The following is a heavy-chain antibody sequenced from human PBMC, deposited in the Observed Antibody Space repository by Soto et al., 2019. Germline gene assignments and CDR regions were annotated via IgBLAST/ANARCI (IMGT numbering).Heavy chain of an antibody. CDR3: AAQATGYFVPFDF. CDR2: ISASGDTT. V-gene: IGHV3-23*01. CDR1: GFSFSTCA. Sequence: EVQLLESGGGLVQPGGSLRLSCAASGFSFSTCAVSWVRQAPGKGLEWVSSISASGDTTHYAESVRGRFTISRDNSRNTMHLQMSSLTAEYTAIYSCAAQATGYFVPFDFWGRGTLVTVSS. D-gene: IGHD3-22*01. J-gene: IGHJ4*02.